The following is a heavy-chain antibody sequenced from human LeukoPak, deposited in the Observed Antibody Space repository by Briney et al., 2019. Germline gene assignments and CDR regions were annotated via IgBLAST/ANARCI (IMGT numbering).Heavy chain of an antibody. V-gene: IGHV1-69*13. CDR1: GGTFSSYA. D-gene: IGHD4-11*01. CDR3: ATLRHYYDYSYYYGMDV. J-gene: IGHJ6*02. CDR2: IIPIFGTA. Sequence: SVTVSCKASGGTFSSYAISWVRQAPGQGLEWMGGIIPIFGTANYAQKFQGRVTITADESTSTAYMELSSLRSEDTAVYYCATLRHYYDYSYYYGMDVWGQGTTVTVSS.